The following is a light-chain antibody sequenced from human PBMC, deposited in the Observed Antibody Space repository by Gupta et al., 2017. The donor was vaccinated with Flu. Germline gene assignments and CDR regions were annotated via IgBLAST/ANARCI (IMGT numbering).Light chain of an antibody. CDR3: QQYYGQPNT. CDR2: WAS. J-gene: IGKJ4*01. V-gene: IGKV4-1*01. CDR1: KSFLESYNNNNY. Sequence: GERATVKCKYSKSFLESYNNNNYLTWYQQKPGQAPKLLMYWASTRESGVPARFSGSGSGTDFTLTISSLQAEDVAVYYCQQYYGQPNTLGGGTKVEIK.